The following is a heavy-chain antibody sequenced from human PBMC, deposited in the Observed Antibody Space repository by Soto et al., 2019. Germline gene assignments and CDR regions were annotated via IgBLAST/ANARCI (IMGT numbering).Heavy chain of an antibody. CDR2: IVVGSGNT. CDR1: GFTFTSSA. D-gene: IGHD3-10*01. J-gene: IGHJ6*02. Sequence: SVKVSCKASGFTFTSSAVQWVRQARGQRLEWIGWIVVGSGNTNYAQKFQERVTITRDMSTSTAYMELSSLRSEDTAVYYCAARKYGSGTQADYYGMDVWGQGTTVTV. V-gene: IGHV1-58*01. CDR3: AARKYGSGTQADYYGMDV.